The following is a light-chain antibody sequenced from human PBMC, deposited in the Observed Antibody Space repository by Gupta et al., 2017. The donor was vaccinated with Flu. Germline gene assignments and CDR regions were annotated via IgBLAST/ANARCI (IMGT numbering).Light chain of an antibody. V-gene: IGLV1-40*01. CDR1: SSNIGADYD. J-gene: IGLJ1*01. Sequence: QSVLTQPPSVSGAPGQRLTISCIATSSNIGADYDVHWYQQLPGTAPKLHIYANNNRPSGVPDRFSGSKSDTSASLAITGLQAEDEADYYCQSSDSSLSGPIFGTGTKV. CDR3: QSSDSSLSGPI. CDR2: ANN.